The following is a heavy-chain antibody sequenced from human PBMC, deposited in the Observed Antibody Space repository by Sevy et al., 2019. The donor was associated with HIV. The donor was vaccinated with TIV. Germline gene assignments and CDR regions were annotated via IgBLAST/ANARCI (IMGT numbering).Heavy chain of an antibody. J-gene: IGHJ4*02. Sequence: GGSLRLSCAASGFTFNKYNMNWVRQAPGKGLEWVSTITVYSTDIYYADSVKGRFTISRDDAKNSLYLQMNGLRAEDTAIYYCARAEQTYFIDYWGQGTLVTVSS. CDR1: GFTFNKYN. D-gene: IGHD2-8*01. CDR3: ARAEQTYFIDY. V-gene: IGHV3-21*06. CDR2: ITVYSTDI.